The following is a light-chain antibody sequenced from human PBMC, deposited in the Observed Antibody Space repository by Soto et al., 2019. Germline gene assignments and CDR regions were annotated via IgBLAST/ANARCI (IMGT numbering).Light chain of an antibody. CDR3: CSKTTSNTPQIV. Sequence: QSVLTQPASVSGSPGQSITISCTGTSSDVGGYNYVSWYQQHPGKAPKFMIYDVSNRPSGVSNRFSGSKSGNTASLTISGLQAEDGADFSCCSKTTSNTPQIVFGMGTKGPVL. CDR1: SSDVGGYNY. J-gene: IGLJ1*01. V-gene: IGLV2-14*01. CDR2: DVS.